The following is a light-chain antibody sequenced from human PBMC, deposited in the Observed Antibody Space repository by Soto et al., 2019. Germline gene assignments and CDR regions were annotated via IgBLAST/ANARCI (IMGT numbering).Light chain of an antibody. CDR1: SSNIGAGYD. Sequence: QSVLTQPPSVSGAPGQRVTISCTGSSSNIGAGYDVHWYQQLPGTAPKLLIYGNSNRPSGVPDRFSGSKSVTSASLAITGLQAEDEADYYCQSYDRSLSVVFGGGTKVTVL. CDR3: QSYDRSLSVV. CDR2: GNS. J-gene: IGLJ2*01. V-gene: IGLV1-40*01.